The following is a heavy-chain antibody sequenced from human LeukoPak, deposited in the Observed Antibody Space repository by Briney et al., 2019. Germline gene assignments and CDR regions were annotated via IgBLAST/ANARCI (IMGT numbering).Heavy chain of an antibody. CDR1: GFTFSSYA. CDR3: AKGVAAAGIFDY. J-gene: IGHJ4*02. V-gene: IGHV3-23*01. Sequence: GGSLRLSCAASGFTFSSYAMSWVRQAPGKGLEWVPAISGSGGSTCYADSVKGRFTISRDNSKNTLYLQMNSLRAEDTAVYYCAKGVAAAGIFDYWGQGTLVTVSS. D-gene: IGHD6-13*01. CDR2: ISGSGGST.